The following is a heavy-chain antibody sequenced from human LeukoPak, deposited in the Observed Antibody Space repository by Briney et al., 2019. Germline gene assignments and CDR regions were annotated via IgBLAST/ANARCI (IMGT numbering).Heavy chain of an antibody. Sequence: RGSLKLSCAASGFTFSGSAMHWVRQASGKGLEWVGRIRSKANSYATAYAASVEGRFTISRDDSKNTAYLQMNSLKTEDTAVYYCTRLQGLRPFDYWGQGTLVTVSS. CDR1: GFTFSGSA. V-gene: IGHV3-73*01. CDR3: TRLQGLRPFDY. CDR2: IRSKANSYAT. J-gene: IGHJ4*02. D-gene: IGHD6-25*01.